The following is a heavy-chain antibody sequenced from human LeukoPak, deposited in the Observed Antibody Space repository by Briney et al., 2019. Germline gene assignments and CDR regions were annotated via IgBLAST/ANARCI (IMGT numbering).Heavy chain of an antibody. V-gene: IGHV4-59*08. CDR3: VALYSSSWLNFDY. CDR2: IYYSGST. D-gene: IGHD6-13*01. Sequence: PSETLSLTCTVSGASLNYYYWSWVRQPPGKGLEWLGYIYYSGSTNYSPSLKSRVTILVDTSKNQFSLKLSSVTAADTAVYYCVALYSSSWLNFDYWGQGTLVTVSS. CDR1: GASLNYYY. J-gene: IGHJ4*02.